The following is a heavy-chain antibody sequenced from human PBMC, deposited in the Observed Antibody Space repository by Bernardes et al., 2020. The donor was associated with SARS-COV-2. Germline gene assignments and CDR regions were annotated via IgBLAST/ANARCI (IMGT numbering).Heavy chain of an antibody. CDR2: TYYMSQWNT. CDR1: GDSVSSAA. V-gene: IGHV6-1*01. Sequence: QTLSLTCAISGDSVSSAAWNWIRQSPSRGLEWLGRTYYMSQWNTDYAFSMKSRITINSDTSKNHFSLQLNSVIPEDTAMYFCARGFLRTGFDSWGQGTLVTVSS. CDR3: ARGFLRTGFDS. J-gene: IGHJ4*02.